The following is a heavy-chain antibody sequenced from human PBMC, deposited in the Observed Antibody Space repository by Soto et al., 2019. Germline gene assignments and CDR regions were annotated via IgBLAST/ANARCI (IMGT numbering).Heavy chain of an antibody. J-gene: IGHJ5*02. D-gene: IGHD3-3*01. CDR3: XXVSNYXXWSGPYPYNWFDP. V-gene: IGHV3-30*03. Sequence: LRLSCAASGFTFSSYGMHWVRQAPGKGLEWVAVISYDGSNKYYADSVKGRFTISRDNSKNTLYLQMNSLRAEDTAVYYCXXVSNYXXWSGPYPYNWFDPWGQGPLVTVSS. CDR1: GFTFSSYG. CDR2: ISYDGSNK.